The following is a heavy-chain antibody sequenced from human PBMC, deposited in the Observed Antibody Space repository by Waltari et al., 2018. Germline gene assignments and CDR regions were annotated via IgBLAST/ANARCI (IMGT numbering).Heavy chain of an antibody. V-gene: IGHV3-30*03. J-gene: IGHJ4*02. Sequence: QVQLVESGGGVVQPGRSLRLSCAASGFTFSSYGMHWVRQAPGKGLEWVAFISYDGINKYYADSVKGRFTISRDNSKNTLYLQMNSLRAEDTAVYYCARAGYSSGWNIDYWGQGTLVTVSS. CDR3: ARAGYSSGWNIDY. CDR2: ISYDGINK. D-gene: IGHD6-19*01. CDR1: GFTFSSYG.